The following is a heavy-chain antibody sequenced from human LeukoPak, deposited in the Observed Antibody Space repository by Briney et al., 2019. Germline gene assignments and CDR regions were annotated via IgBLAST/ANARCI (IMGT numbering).Heavy chain of an antibody. CDR3: AKDKAGAGFGDVFDI. CDR1: GFTVSRNY. J-gene: IGHJ3*02. CDR2: IYSGGST. D-gene: IGHD3-10*01. V-gene: IGHV3-66*01. Sequence: GGSLRLSCAASGFTVSRNYMSWVRQAPGKGLEWVSVIYSGGSTYYADSVKGRFTISRDNSKNTLYLQMNSLRAEDTAVYYCAKDKAGAGFGDVFDIWGQGTMVTVSS.